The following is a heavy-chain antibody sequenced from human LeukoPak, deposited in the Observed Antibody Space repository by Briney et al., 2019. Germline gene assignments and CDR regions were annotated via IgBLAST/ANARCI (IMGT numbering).Heavy chain of an antibody. D-gene: IGHD1-26*01. V-gene: IGHV3-21*01. Sequence: GGSLRLSCAASGFTFSSYSMNWVRQAPGKGLECVSSISSSSSYIYYADSVKGRFTISRDNVKNSLYLQMNSLRAEDTAVYYCARSSGSYDAFDIWGQGTMVTVSS. J-gene: IGHJ3*02. CDR1: GFTFSSYS. CDR2: ISSSSSYI. CDR3: ARSSGSYDAFDI.